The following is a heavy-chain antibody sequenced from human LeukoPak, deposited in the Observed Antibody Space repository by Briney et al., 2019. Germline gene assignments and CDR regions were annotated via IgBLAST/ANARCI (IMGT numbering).Heavy chain of an antibody. D-gene: IGHD3-22*01. CDR2: INTNTGNP. CDR1: GYTFTSYA. Sequence: GASVKVSCKASGYTFTSYAMNWVRQAPGQGLEWMGWINTNTGNPTYAQGFTGRFVFSLDTSVSTAYLQISSLKAEDTAVYYCARTMIVVGSPDAFDIWGQGTMVIVSS. CDR3: ARTMIVVGSPDAFDI. V-gene: IGHV7-4-1*02. J-gene: IGHJ3*02.